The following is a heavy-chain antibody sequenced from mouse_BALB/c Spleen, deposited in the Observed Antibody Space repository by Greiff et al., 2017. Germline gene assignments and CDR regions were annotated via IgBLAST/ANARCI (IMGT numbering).Heavy chain of an antibody. V-gene: IGHV5-6*01. CDR1: GFTFSSYG. Sequence: EVQLVESGGDLVKPGGSLKLSCAASGFTFSSYGMSWVRQTPDKRLEWVATISSGGSYTYYPDSVKGRFTISRYNAKNTLYLQMSSLKSEDTAMYYCARQGYGKKYYFDYWGQGTTLTVSS. J-gene: IGHJ2*01. D-gene: IGHD2-10*02. CDR2: ISSGGSYT. CDR3: ARQGYGKKYYFDY.